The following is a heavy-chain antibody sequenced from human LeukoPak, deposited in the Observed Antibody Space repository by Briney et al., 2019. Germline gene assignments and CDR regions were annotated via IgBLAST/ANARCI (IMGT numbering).Heavy chain of an antibody. J-gene: IGHJ4*02. CDR2: IYYSGST. D-gene: IGHD2/OR15-2a*01. CDR3: ARGSRVLYYFDD. Sequence: SETLSLPCCVCCALMRIHRELYLRQPPGKGLGWIGYIYYSGSTKYNPSLKSRVTISVDASKTQFSLKLNSVTAADTAVYYRARGSRVLYYFDDLGQGTLVTVSS. CDR1: CALMRIHR. V-gene: IGHV4-59*11.